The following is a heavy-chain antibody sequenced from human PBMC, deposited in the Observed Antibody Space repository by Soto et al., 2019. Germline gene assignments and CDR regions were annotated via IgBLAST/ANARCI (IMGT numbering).Heavy chain of an antibody. D-gene: IGHD6-19*01. CDR1: LFTFSSYA. Sequence: ALRLSWASSLFTFSSYAMGLVRHTPGKGLELVSAISGSGGSTYYADSVKGRFTISRDNSKNTLYLQMNSLRAEDTAVYYCAKAPAGYYYYYGMEVWGQGTTVTVSS. CDR2: ISGSGGST. V-gene: IGHV3-23*01. J-gene: IGHJ6*02. CDR3: AKAPAGYYYYYGMEV.